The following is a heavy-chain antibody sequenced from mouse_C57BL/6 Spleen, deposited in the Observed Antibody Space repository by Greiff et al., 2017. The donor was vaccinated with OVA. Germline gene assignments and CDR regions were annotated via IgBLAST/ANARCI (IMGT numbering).Heavy chain of an antibody. V-gene: IGHV5-16*01. CDR1: GFTFSDYY. D-gene: IGHD1-1*01. CDR3: ERDDYGSSYVGYWYFDV. CDR2: INYDGSST. J-gene: IGHJ1*03. Sequence: DVKLVESEGGLVQPGSSMKLSCTASGFTFSDYYMAWVRQVPEKGLEWVANINYDGSSTYYLDSLKSRFIISRDNAKHILYLQMSRLKSEDTATYYCERDDYGSSYVGYWYFDVWGTGTTVTVSS.